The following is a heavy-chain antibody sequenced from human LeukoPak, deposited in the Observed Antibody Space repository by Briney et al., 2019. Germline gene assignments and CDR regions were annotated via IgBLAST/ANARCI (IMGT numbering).Heavy chain of an antibody. CDR1: GGTFSDYF. D-gene: IGHD3-16*01. J-gene: IGHJ6*02. Sequence: ASVKVSCRASGGTFSDYFISWARQAPGQGLEWMGGIILVSGTPNHAQKFQGRVTITADESTSTAYMELSSLRSEDTAVCYCARENLWGDGMDVWGQGTTVTVSS. V-gene: IGHV1-69*13. CDR2: IILVSGTP. CDR3: ARENLWGDGMDV.